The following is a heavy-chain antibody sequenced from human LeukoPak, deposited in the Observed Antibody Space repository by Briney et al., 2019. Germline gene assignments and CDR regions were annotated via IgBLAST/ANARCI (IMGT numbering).Heavy chain of an antibody. D-gene: IGHD3-22*01. J-gene: IGHJ4*02. V-gene: IGHV1-18*01. CDR2: ISPYNGNT. CDR3: ARGDSSGYLGYFDY. CDR1: GYDFTSVG. Sequence: ASVKVSCKASGYDFTSVGITWVRRAPGQGLEWMGWISPYNGNTRYAQKFQGRVTITADESTSTAYMELSSLRSEDTAVYYCARGDSSGYLGYFDYWGQGTLVTVSS.